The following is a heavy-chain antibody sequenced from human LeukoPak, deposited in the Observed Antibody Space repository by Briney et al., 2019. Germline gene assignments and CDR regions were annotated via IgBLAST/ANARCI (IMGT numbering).Heavy chain of an antibody. CDR1: GGSISSSSYY. Sequence: SETLSLTCTVSGGSISSSSYYWGWIRQPPGKGLEWIGSIYYSGSTYYNPSLKSRVTISVDTSKNQFSLTLSSVTAPDPAVYYCASLMSGWSGGVSGWFDPWGQGTLVTVSS. J-gene: IGHJ5*02. CDR3: ASLMSGWSGGVSGWFDP. CDR2: IYYSGST. D-gene: IGHD3-10*01. V-gene: IGHV4-39*07.